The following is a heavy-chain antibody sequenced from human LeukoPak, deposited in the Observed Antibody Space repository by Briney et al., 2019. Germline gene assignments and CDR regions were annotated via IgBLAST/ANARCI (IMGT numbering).Heavy chain of an antibody. V-gene: IGHV4-34*01. J-gene: IGHJ4*02. D-gene: IGHD3-10*01. CDR1: GGSFSGYY. CDR2: INHSGST. CDR3: AAEGSGSYYNVAY. Sequence: SETLSLTCAVYGGSFSGYYWSWIRQPPGKGLEWIGEINHSGSTNYNPSLKSRVTISVDTSKNQFSLKLSSVTAADTAVYYCAAEGSGSYYNVAYWGQGTLVTVSS.